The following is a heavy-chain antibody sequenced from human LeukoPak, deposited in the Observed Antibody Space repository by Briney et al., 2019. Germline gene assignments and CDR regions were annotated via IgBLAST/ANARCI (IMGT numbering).Heavy chain of an antibody. CDR3: ARGDWQQPVAFDI. CDR1: GGSISSYY. CDR2: IYYSGST. Sequence: SETLSLTCTVSGGSISSYYWSWLRQPPGKGLEWVGYIYYSGSTNYNPSLKSRVTISVDTSKNQFSLKLSSVTAADTAVYYWARGDWQQPVAFDIWGQGTMVTVSS. D-gene: IGHD6-13*01. V-gene: IGHV4-59*01. J-gene: IGHJ3*02.